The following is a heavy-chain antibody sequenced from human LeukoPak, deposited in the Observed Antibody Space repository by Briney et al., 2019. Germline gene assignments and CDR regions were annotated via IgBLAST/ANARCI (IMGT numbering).Heavy chain of an antibody. D-gene: IGHD2-21*01. CDR1: GYSFTCYW. J-gene: IGHJ5*02. CDR2: IYPGDSDT. V-gene: IGHV5-51*01. Sequence: GESLKISCKGSGYSFTCYWIGWVRQLPGKGLEWMGIIYPGDSDTRYSPSFQGQVTISADKPISTAYLQWSSLKASDTAMYYCARLPFCGGDCYPNWFDPWGQGTLVTVSS. CDR3: ARLPFCGGDCYPNWFDP.